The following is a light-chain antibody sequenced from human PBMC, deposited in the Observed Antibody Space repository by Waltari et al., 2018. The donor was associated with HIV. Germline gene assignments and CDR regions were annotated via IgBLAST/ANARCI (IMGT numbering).Light chain of an antibody. CDR3: QSADSSGVDFVV. CDR1: ALTTQY. V-gene: IGLV3-25*03. CDR2: KDS. Sequence: DLTQPPSVSVPPGQTAPITCTGDALTTQYGYCYQKKAGQAPVLLINKDSERLSGIPERFSGSSSGTSLTLTINGVRAEDEAEYYCQSADSSGVDFVVFGGGTKLTVL. J-gene: IGLJ2*01.